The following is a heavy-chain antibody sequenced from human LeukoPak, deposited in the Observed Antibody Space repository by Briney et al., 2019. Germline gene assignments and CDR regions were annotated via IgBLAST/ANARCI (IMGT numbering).Heavy chain of an antibody. V-gene: IGHV3-23*01. J-gene: IGHJ6*02. CDR3: AKARTCYYYYGVDV. CDR2: VSETGHTT. Sequence: PGGSLRLSCAVSGCTFSSYAMSWVRQAPGKGLEWVSAVSETGHTTYYADSVKGRFTISRDNSENTLFLQMNSLRAEDTAVYYCAKARTCYYYYGVDVWGQGTTVTVSS. CDR1: GCTFSSYA. D-gene: IGHD1-14*01.